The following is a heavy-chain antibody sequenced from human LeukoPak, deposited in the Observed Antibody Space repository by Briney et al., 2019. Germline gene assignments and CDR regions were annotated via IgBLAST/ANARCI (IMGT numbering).Heavy chain of an antibody. D-gene: IGHD6-19*01. J-gene: IGHJ4*02. Sequence: SETLSLTCTVSGGSISSYYWSWIRQPPGKGLEWIGYIYYSGSTNYNPSLKSRVTISVDTSKNQFSLKLSSVTAADTAVYYCARVRYSSGWYLLAFDYWGQGTLDTVSS. CDR3: ARVRYSSGWYLLAFDY. CDR2: IYYSGST. CDR1: GGSISSYY. V-gene: IGHV4-59*01.